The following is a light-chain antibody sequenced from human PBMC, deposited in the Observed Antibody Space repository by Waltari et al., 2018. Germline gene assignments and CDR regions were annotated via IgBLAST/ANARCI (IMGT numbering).Light chain of an antibody. J-gene: IGLJ1*01. CDR1: SHTVRNQG. Sequence: QAGLTQPPSVSKGLRQTAPPPSTGDSHTVRNQGPTWLAQHTGHPPKLQSYRNNNRPSGISERFSASRSGNTASLTITGLQPEDEADYYCSACDSRLSAHVFGTGTKVTVL. CDR2: RNN. V-gene: IGLV10-54*04. CDR3: SACDSRLSAHV.